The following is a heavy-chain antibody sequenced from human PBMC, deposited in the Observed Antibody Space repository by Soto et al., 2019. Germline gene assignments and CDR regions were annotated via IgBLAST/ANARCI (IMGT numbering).Heavy chain of an antibody. CDR3: ARGSYGINWFDP. V-gene: IGHV4-30-4*01. D-gene: IGHD1-26*01. Sequence: TLSRPATVSCGSISSGGYYWSWIPQPPRNALEWIAHTYYSGSCYYNPSLKSRVTISVDTSKNQFSLKLSSATAADTAVYYCARGSYGINWFDPWGQGTLVTVSS. CDR2: TYYSGSC. CDR1: CGSISSGGYY. J-gene: IGHJ5*02.